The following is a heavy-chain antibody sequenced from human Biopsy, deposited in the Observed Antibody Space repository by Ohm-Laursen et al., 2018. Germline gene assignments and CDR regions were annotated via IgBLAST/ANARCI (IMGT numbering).Heavy chain of an antibody. CDR2: IYITGET. CDR1: GAYISHYY. J-gene: IGHJ5*02. V-gene: IGHV4-4*07. CDR3: ARAPPLIRGVVESWFDP. Sequence: SETLSLTCTVSGAYISHYYWTWIRQPAGQGLEWIGRIYITGETDYNPSLKSRVTMSVDSSKKQFSLKLKSVTAADTAIYYCARAPPLIRGVVESWFDPWGQVILVTVSS. D-gene: IGHD3-10*01.